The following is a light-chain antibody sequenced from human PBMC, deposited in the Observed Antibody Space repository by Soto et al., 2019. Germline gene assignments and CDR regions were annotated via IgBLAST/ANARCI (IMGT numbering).Light chain of an antibody. CDR3: SSYTSSSTVV. Sequence: QSVLTQPASGSGSPGQSITISCTGTSSDVGGYNYVSWYQQHPGKAPKLMIYEVSNRPSGVSNRFSGSKSGNTASLTISGLQAEDEADYYCSSYTSSSTVVFGGGSKVTV. J-gene: IGLJ2*01. CDR1: SSDVGGYNY. V-gene: IGLV2-14*01. CDR2: EVS.